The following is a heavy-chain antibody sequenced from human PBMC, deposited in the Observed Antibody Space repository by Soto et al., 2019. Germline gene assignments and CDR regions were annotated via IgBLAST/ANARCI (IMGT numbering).Heavy chain of an antibody. V-gene: IGHV1-69*01. D-gene: IGHD5-18*01. Sequence: QVQLVQSGAEVKKPGSSVKVSCKASGGTFSSYAISWVRQAPGQGLEWMGGIIPIFGTANYAQKFQGRVTITGDESTSTAKRELRSLRSEDRPGYYWARDFLSGYSYGYWSLPYWGQGTLVTVSS. J-gene: IGHJ4*02. CDR3: ARDFLSGYSYGYWSLPY. CDR2: IIPIFGTA. CDR1: GGTFSSYA.